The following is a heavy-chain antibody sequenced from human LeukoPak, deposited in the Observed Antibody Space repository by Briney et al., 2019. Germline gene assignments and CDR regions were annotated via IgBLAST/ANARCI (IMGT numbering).Heavy chain of an antibody. J-gene: IGHJ4*02. V-gene: IGHV4-34*01. CDR1: GGSFSGYY. D-gene: IGHD3-9*01. CDR2: INHSGST. CDR3: ARDLDDILFYY. Sequence: PSETLSLTCAVYGGSFSGYYWSWIRHPPGKGLEWIGEINHSGSTNYNPSLKSRVTISVDTSKNQFSLKLSSVTAADTAVYYCARDLDDILFYYWGKGTLVTVSS.